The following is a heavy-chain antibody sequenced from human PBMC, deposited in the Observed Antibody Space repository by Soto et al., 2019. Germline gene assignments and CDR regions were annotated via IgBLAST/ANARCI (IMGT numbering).Heavy chain of an antibody. CDR2: ISYDGSNK. CDR1: GFTFSSYA. Sequence: QVQLVESGGGVVQPGRSLRLSCAASGFTFSSYAMHWVRQAPGKGLEWVAVISYDGSNKYYADSVKGRFTISRDNSKNTLYLQMNSLRAEDTAVYYCARDPGRGVGATKLFDYWGQGTLVTVSS. CDR3: ARDPGRGVGATKLFDY. V-gene: IGHV3-30-3*01. D-gene: IGHD1-26*01. J-gene: IGHJ4*02.